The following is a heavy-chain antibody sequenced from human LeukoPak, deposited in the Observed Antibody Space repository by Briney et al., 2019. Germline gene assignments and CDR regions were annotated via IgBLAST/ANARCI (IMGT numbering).Heavy chain of an antibody. J-gene: IGHJ4*02. CDR1: GGSISSGSYY. CDR3: ARGSSSFVY. D-gene: IGHD6-13*01. V-gene: IGHV4-61*02. Sequence: SQTLSLTCTVSGGSISSGSYYWSWIRQPAGKGLEWIGRIYTSGSTNYNPSLKSRVTISVDTSKNQFSLKLGSVTAADTAVYYCARGSSSFVYWGQGTLVTVSS. CDR2: IYTSGST.